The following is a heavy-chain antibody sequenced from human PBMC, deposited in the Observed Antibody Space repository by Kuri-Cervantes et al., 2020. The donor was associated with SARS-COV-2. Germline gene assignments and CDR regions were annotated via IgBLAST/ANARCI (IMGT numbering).Heavy chain of an antibody. CDR2: ISWNSGSI. CDR1: GFTFDDYA. D-gene: IGHD3-3*01. J-gene: IGHJ6*02. V-gene: IGHV3-9*01. CDR3: ARDAEPTYYDFWSGYYPGRYGMDV. Sequence: SLKISCAASGFTFDDYAMHWVRQAPGKGLEWVSGISWNSGSIGYADSVKGRFTISRDNAKNSLYLQMNSLRAEDTAVYYCARDAEPTYYDFWSGYYPGRYGMDVWGQGTTVTVSS.